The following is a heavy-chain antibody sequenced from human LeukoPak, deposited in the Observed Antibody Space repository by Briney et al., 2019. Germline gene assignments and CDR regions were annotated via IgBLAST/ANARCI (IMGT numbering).Heavy chain of an antibody. Sequence: GGSLRLSCAASGFTFSSYAMHWVRQAPGKGLEWVAVISYDGSNKYYADSVKGRFTISRDNSKNTLYLQMNSLRAEDTAVYYCASGAYSYYDILTDHWGQGTLVTVSS. J-gene: IGHJ4*02. CDR1: GFTFSSYA. CDR3: ASGAYSYYDILTDH. D-gene: IGHD3-9*01. CDR2: ISYDGSNK. V-gene: IGHV3-30-3*01.